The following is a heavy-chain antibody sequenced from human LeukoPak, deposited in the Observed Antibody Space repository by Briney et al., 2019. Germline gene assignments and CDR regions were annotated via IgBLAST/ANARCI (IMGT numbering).Heavy chain of an antibody. V-gene: IGHV4-39*07. CDR2: IYYTGST. J-gene: IGHJ5*02. D-gene: IGHD1-26*01. CDR1: GGSISSSSNS. Sequence: SETLSLTCTVSGGSISSSSNSWGWIRRPPGKGLEWIGNIYYTGSTYYNPSLKSRVTISVDTSKNQFSLKLSSVTAADTAVYYCARVPVNIWENWFDPWGQGTLVTVSS. CDR3: ARVPVNIWENWFDP.